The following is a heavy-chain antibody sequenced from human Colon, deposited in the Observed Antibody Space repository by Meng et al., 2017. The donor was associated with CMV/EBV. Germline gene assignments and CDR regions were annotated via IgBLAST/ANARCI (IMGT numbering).Heavy chain of an antibody. D-gene: IGHD6-19*01. Sequence: GYGWSISGWHWGWQRQCPGKGLVWIGGIDHSGGSNERPSHGSRVTISVDTSKNQFSLEMTSVTAADTALYYCARGREKQWPTADYWGQGTLVTVSS. J-gene: IGHJ4*02. V-gene: IGHV4-34*01. CDR3: ARGREKQWPTADY. CDR1: GWSISGWH. CDR2: IDHSGGS.